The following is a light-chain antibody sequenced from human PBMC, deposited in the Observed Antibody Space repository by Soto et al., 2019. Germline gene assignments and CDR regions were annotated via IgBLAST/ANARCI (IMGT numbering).Light chain of an antibody. CDR3: QQRSNWPPIT. J-gene: IGKJ5*01. CDR2: DAS. Sequence: EIVFTQSPAPLSLSHRERATLSCRASQSVKTFLVWYQQRPGQAPRLLIYDASHRAAGIPARFSGSGFGTDFTLTISSLEPEDAAVYYCQQRSNWPPITFGQGTRLEIK. V-gene: IGKV3-11*01. CDR1: QSVKTF.